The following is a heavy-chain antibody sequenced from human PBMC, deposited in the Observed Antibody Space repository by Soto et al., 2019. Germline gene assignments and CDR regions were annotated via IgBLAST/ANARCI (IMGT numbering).Heavy chain of an antibody. CDR3: ARGSRFLEWLLSQAVISPWDYYYGMDV. V-gene: IGHV1-3*01. D-gene: IGHD3-3*01. CDR1: GYTFTSYA. CDR2: INAGNGNT. Sequence: ASVKVSCKASGYTFTSYAMHWVRQAPGQRLEWMGWINAGNGNTKYSQKFQGRVTITRDTSASTAYMELSSLRSEDTAVYYCARGSRFLEWLLSQAVISPWDYYYGMDVWGQGTTVTVSS. J-gene: IGHJ6*02.